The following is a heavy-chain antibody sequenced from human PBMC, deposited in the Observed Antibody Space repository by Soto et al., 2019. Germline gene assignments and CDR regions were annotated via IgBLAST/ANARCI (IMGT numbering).Heavy chain of an antibody. D-gene: IGHD5-12*01. Sequence: PGGSLRLSCAASGFTFSSYWMSWVRQAPGKGLEWVANIKQDGSEKYYVDSVKGRFTISRENAKNSLYLQMNSLRAEDTAVYYCAREKSVVATIRYFYYMDVWGRGTTVTVSS. J-gene: IGHJ6*03. CDR2: IKQDGSEK. CDR3: AREKSVVATIRYFYYMDV. V-gene: IGHV3-7*01. CDR1: GFTFSSYW.